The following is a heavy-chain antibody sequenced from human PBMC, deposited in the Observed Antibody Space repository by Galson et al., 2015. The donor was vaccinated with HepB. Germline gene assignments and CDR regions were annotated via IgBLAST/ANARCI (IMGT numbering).Heavy chain of an antibody. V-gene: IGHV3-30*04. CDR1: GDAFSDYA. J-gene: IGHJ6*01. CDR2: ISYDGTNK. CDR3: ARERSGSYSYYYGMDV. D-gene: IGHD1-26*01. Sequence: SLRLSCAGSGDAFSDYAMHWVRQAPGKGLEWVTIISYDGTNKYYADSVKGRFTISRDNSKNMLYLHMNSLKVEDTAVYYCARERSGSYSYYYGMDVWGQGTTVTVSS.